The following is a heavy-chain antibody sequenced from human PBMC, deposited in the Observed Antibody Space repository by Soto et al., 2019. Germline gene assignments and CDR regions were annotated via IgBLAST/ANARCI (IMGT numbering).Heavy chain of an antibody. CDR1: GYTFTIYY. V-gene: IGHV1-46*01. D-gene: IGHD3-10*01. J-gene: IGHJ6*02. Sequence: ASVKVSCKASGYTFTIYYMHCVLQSPLQWLDWMGIINPSGGSTSYAQKFQGRVTMTRDTSTSTVYMELSSLRSEDTAVYYCASGWRGITMVRGVQLEYYYGMDVWGQGTTVTVSS. CDR3: ASGWRGITMVRGVQLEYYYGMDV. CDR2: INPSGGST.